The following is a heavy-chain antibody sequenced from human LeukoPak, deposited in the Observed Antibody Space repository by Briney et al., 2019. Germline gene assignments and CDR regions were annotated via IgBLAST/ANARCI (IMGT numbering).Heavy chain of an antibody. D-gene: IGHD6-25*01. J-gene: IGHJ4*02. CDR2: ISGNNDST. CDR1: GFTFSSYA. CDR3: AKASAAVYFDY. V-gene: IGHV3-23*01. Sequence: GGSLRLSCAASGFTFSSYAMSWVRQPPGKGLEWVSAISGNNDSTYYADSVKGRLTISRDNSKNTLYLQMNSLRAEDTAVYYCAKASAAVYFDYWGQGTLVAVSS.